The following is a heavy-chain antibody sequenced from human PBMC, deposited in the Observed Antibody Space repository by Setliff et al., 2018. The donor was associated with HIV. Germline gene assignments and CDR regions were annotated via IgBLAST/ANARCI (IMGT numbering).Heavy chain of an antibody. V-gene: IGHV3-30*12. D-gene: IGHD6-6*01. J-gene: IGHJ4*02. CDR3: ARAWAMQQLVPAY. CDR1: GLTFTNYA. CDR2: ISYDGGSK. Sequence: GGSLRLSCAVSGLTFTNYAMHWVRQAPGKGLESVSFISYDGGSKYYADSVKGRFAISRDNSKNTLYLQMNSLRVEDTAIYYCARAWAMQQLVPAYWGQGTLVTVSS.